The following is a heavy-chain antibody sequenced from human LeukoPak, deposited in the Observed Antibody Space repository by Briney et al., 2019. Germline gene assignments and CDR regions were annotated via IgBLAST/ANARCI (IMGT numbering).Heavy chain of an antibody. CDR3: ARDFDDYYDSSGYYDY. J-gene: IGHJ4*02. CDR1: GGSISSYY. V-gene: IGHV4-4*07. CDR2: IYTSGST. Sequence: SETLSLTCTVSGGSISSYYWSWIRQPAGKGLEWIGRIYTSGSTNYNPSLKSRVTISVDTSKNQFSLKLSSVTAADAAVYYCARDFDDYYDSSGYYDYWGQGTLVTVSS. D-gene: IGHD3-22*01.